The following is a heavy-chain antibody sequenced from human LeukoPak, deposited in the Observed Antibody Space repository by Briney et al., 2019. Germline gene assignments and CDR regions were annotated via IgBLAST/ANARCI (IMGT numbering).Heavy chain of an antibody. CDR2: ISYDGSNK. CDR1: GFTFSSYG. V-gene: IGHV3-30*18. Sequence: GGSLRLSCAASGFTFSSYGMHWVRQAPGKGLEWVAVISYDGSNKYYADSVKGRFTISRDNSKNTLYLQMNRLRAEDTAVYYCAKDGETFFDYWGQGTLVTVSS. J-gene: IGHJ4*02. D-gene: IGHD3-10*01. CDR3: AKDGETFFDY.